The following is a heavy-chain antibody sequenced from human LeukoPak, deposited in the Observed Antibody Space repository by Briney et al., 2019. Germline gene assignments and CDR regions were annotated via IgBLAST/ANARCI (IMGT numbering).Heavy chain of an antibody. CDR1: GFTFSGYA. J-gene: IGHJ4*02. V-gene: IGHV3-13*04. Sequence: GGSLRLSCAASGFTFSGYAMHWVRQAPGKGLEWVSTVGTAGDTFYPGSVKGRFTISRENAKNSLYLQMNSLRAGDTALYYCARGIVGATTSFDYWGQGTLVTVSS. CDR3: ARGIVGATTSFDY. CDR2: VGTAGDT. D-gene: IGHD1-26*01.